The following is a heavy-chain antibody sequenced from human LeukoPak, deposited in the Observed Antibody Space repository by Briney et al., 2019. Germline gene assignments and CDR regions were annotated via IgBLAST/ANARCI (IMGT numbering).Heavy chain of an antibody. CDR3: ARLRSWFDP. J-gene: IGHJ5*02. CDR1: GGSISSYY. D-gene: IGHD1-14*01. Sequence: SETLSLTCTVPGGSISSYYWSWIRQPPGKGLEWIGYIYTSGSTNYNPSLKSRVTTSVDTSKNQFSLKLSSVTAADTAVYYCARLRSWFDPWGQGTLVTVSS. CDR2: IYTSGST. V-gene: IGHV4-4*09.